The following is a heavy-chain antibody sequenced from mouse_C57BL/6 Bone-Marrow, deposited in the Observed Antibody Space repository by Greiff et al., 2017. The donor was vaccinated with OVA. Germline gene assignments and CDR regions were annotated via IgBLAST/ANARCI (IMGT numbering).Heavy chain of an antibody. D-gene: IGHD1-1*01. CDR2: IHPNSGST. CDR3: ARSRLRTWFAY. V-gene: IGHV1-64*01. CDR1: GYTFTSYW. Sequence: QVQLKQSGAELVKPGASVKLSCKASGYTFTSYWMHWVKQRPGQGLEWIGMIHPNSGSTNYNEKFKSKATLTVDKSSSTAYMQLSSLTSEDSAVYYCARSRLRTWFAYWGQGTLVTVSA. J-gene: IGHJ3*01.